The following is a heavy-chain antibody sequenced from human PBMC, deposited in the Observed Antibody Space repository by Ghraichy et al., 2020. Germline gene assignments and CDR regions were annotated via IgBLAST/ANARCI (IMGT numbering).Heavy chain of an antibody. CDR2: ISGIGDEI. CDR3: ARDRINVIPEAMYDF. CDR1: GFTVINYA. V-gene: IGHV3-23*01. J-gene: IGHJ4*02. Sequence: LALTCVASGFTVINYAMSWVRQAPGKGLEWVSAISGIGDEIYYADSVKGRFTISRDNSKNTVYLQMNSLRAEDTAVYFCARDRINVIPEAMYDFWGQGTQVTVSS. D-gene: IGHD2-2*01.